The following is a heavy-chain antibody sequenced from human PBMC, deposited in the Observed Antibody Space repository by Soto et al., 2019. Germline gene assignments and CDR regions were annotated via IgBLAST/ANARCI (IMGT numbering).Heavy chain of an antibody. CDR2: INPNSGDT. Sequence: QVQLVQSGAEVKKPGASVKVSCKTSGYTFTGYYIHWVRQAPGQGLEWMALINPNSGDTNYGHKFQGRVTLTRDTSINTVYMEVTSLRFDDTAVYYYVVAGLPFEYWGQVTLVIV. CDR1: GYTFTGYY. V-gene: IGHV1-2*02. D-gene: IGHD6-19*01. CDR3: VVAGLPFEY. J-gene: IGHJ4*02.